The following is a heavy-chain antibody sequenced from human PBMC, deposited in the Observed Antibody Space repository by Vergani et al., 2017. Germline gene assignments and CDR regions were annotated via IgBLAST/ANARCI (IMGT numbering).Heavy chain of an antibody. J-gene: IGHJ4*02. Sequence: QLQLQESGPGLVKPSETLSLTCTVSGVSIGSNSYYWGWIRQPPGKGLEWIGTIYYSGSTYYNPSLKSRVTISVDTSKNQFSLKLSSVTAADTAVYYCAGERIAMAGLQVWGQGTLVTVSS. CDR3: AGERIAMAGLQV. D-gene: IGHD6-19*01. CDR2: IYYSGST. V-gene: IGHV4-39*01. CDR1: GVSIGSNSYY.